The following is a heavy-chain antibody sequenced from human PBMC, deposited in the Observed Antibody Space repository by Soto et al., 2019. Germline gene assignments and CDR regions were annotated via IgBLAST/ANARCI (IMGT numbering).Heavy chain of an antibody. CDR3: EKSLWLGEPAEYYGMDV. V-gene: IGHV3-30*18. CDR1: GFTFSSYG. CDR2: ISYDGSNK. J-gene: IGHJ6*02. D-gene: IGHD3-10*01. Sequence: HPGGSLRLSCAASGFTFSSYGMHWVRQAPGKGLEWVAVISYDGSNKYYADSVKGRFTISRDNSKNTMYLQMNSLRAEDTAVYYCEKSLWLGEPAEYYGMDVWGQGTTVTVS.